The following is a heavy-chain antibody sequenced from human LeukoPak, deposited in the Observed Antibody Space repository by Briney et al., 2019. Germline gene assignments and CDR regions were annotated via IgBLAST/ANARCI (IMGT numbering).Heavy chain of an antibody. CDR1: GGSISSSSYY. Sequence: SETLSLTCTVPGGSISSSSYYWGWIRQPPGKGLEWIGSIYYSGSTYYNPSLKSRVTISVDTSKNQFSLKLSSVTAADTAVYYCARLIYYYGSGSYSFDYWGQGTLVTVSS. J-gene: IGHJ4*02. V-gene: IGHV4-39*01. CDR2: IYYSGST. D-gene: IGHD3-10*01. CDR3: ARLIYYYGSGSYSFDY.